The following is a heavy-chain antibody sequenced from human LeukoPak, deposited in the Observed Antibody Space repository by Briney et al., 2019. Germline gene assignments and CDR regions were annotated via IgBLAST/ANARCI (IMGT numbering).Heavy chain of an antibody. V-gene: IGHV3-7*01. D-gene: IGHD6-19*01. CDR3: ARGEYFGQVPDGGIDY. CDR2: IKQDGSKK. Sequence: GGSLRLSCAASGFTFSSYWMSWVRQAPGKGLEWVANIKQDGSKKYYVDSVKGRFTISRDSTKNSLFLQMDSLRAEDTAVYYCARGEYFGQVPDGGIDYWGQGTLVTVSS. CDR1: GFTFSSYW. J-gene: IGHJ4*02.